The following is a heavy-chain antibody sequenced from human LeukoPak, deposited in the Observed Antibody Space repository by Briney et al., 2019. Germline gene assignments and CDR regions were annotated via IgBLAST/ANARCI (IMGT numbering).Heavy chain of an antibody. V-gene: IGHV1-69*06. CDR1: GGTFSSYA. CDR3: ARTRFHRGYSYGSDYYYYMDV. Sequence: SVKVSCKASGGTFSSYAISWVRQAPGQGLEWMGGIIPIFGTANYAQKFQGRVTITADKSTTTAYMELSSLRSEDTAVYYCARTRFHRGYSYGSDYYYYMDVWGKGTTVTVSS. CDR2: IIPIFGTA. J-gene: IGHJ6*03. D-gene: IGHD5-18*01.